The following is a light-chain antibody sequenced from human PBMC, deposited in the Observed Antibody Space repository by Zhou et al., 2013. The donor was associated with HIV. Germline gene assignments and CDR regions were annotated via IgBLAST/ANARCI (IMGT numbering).Light chain of an antibody. Sequence: DIQMTQSPSSLSASVGDRVTITCRASQSISTYLNWYQQKPGKAPKLLIYAASSLQSGVPSRFSGSGYGTHFTLTISSLHPEDSAIYYCQQSYSLYTLVQGTKLEI. CDR3: QQSYSLYT. CDR1: QSISTY. CDR2: AAS. V-gene: IGKV1-39*01. J-gene: IGKJ2*01.